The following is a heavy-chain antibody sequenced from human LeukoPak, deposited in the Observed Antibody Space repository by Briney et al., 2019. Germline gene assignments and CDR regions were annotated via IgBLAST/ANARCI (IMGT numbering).Heavy chain of an antibody. J-gene: IGHJ4*02. V-gene: IGHV4-34*01. CDR1: GGSFSGYY. Sequence: SETLSLSCAVYGGSFSGYYWSWIRQPPGKGLEWIGEINHSGSTNYNPSLKSRVAISVDTSKNQFSLKLSSVTAADTAVYYCARGSSRPDYWGQGTLVTVSS. CDR2: INHSGST. CDR3: ARGSSRPDY.